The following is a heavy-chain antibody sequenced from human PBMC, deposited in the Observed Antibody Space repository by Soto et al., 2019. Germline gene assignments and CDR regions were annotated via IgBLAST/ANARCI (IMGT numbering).Heavy chain of an antibody. Sequence: EVQLVESGGGLVQPGRSLRLSCAASGFTFDDYAMYWVRQAPGKGLEWVSGISWNSGSIGYADSVKGRFTISRDNAKNSLYLQMNSLRAEDTALYYCAKDSLLGYCSSTSCPRSGSYGYAFDIWGQGTMVTVSS. CDR1: GFTFDDYA. J-gene: IGHJ3*02. CDR3: AKDSLLGYCSSTSCPRSGSYGYAFDI. CDR2: ISWNSGSI. V-gene: IGHV3-9*01. D-gene: IGHD2-2*01.